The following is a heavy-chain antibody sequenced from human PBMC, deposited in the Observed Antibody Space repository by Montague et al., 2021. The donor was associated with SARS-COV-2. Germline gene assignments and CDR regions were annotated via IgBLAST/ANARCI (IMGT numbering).Heavy chain of an antibody. CDR3: TRERSYFLY. Sequence: SLRLSCAASGFTFISYEMNWVRQTPGKGLEWISYISSSGGTIYYADSVKGRFTISRDNAKNSLYLQMHSLRAEDTGLYYCTRERSYFLYWGQGTLVTVSS. CDR1: GFTFISYE. J-gene: IGHJ4*02. V-gene: IGHV3-48*03. CDR2: ISSSGGTI.